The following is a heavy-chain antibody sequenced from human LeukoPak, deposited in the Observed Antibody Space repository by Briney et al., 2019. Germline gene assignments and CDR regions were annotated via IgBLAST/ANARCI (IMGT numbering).Heavy chain of an antibody. Sequence: GGSLRLSCAASGFTFSSYGMHWVRQAPGKGLEWVAVIWYDGSNKYYADSVKGRFTISRDNSKNTLYLQMNSLRAEDTAEYYCARAPASAWHTFDYWGQGTLVTVSS. V-gene: IGHV3-33*01. CDR3: ARAPASAWHTFDY. CDR1: GFTFSSYG. D-gene: IGHD3-3*01. J-gene: IGHJ4*02. CDR2: IWYDGSNK.